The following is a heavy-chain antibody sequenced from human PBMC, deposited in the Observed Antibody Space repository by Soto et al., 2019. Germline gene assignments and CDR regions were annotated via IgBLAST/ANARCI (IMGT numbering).Heavy chain of an antibody. J-gene: IGHJ4*02. Sequence: EVQLLESGGGLVQPGGSLRLSCSASGFTFTSYAMSWVRQAPGKGLEWVSGISGSGGDTKSADSVNGRFTISRDNFKNMLYLQMNSLRAEDTAVYYCAKHDFWTLYNTGLDSWGQGTLVTVSS. CDR1: GFTFTSYA. CDR2: ISGSGGDT. CDR3: AKHDFWTLYNTGLDS. V-gene: IGHV3-23*01. D-gene: IGHD3-3*01.